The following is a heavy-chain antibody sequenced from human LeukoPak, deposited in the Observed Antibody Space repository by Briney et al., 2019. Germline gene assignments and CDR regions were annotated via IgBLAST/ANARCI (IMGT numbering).Heavy chain of an antibody. CDR2: MHYSGST. CDR1: GGSISSGGYY. CDR3: ACGSNNWYNWFGP. J-gene: IGHJ5*02. Sequence: SQTLSLTCTVSGGSISSGGYYWSWIRQHPEKGLEWIGYMHYSGSTYYHPSLKSRVSMSVDTSRNQFSLKLSSVTAADTAVYYCACGSNNWYNWFGPWGQGTLVTVSS. D-gene: IGHD1-1*01. V-gene: IGHV4-31*03.